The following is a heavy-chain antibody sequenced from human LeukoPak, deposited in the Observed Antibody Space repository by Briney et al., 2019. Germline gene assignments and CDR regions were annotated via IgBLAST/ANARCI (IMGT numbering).Heavy chain of an antibody. CDR1: GFTFSTYA. CDR3: AKSMTLQWRGFFDL. Sequence: PGGSLRLSCAASGFTFSTYAMSWVRQAPGKGLEWVSTISDSGANTYYADSVRGRFTISRDNSKNTLYLQKNSLRADDTATYYCAKSMTLQWRGFFDLWGRGTHVTVSS. J-gene: IGHJ2*01. D-gene: IGHD6-19*01. V-gene: IGHV3-23*01. CDR2: ISDSGANT.